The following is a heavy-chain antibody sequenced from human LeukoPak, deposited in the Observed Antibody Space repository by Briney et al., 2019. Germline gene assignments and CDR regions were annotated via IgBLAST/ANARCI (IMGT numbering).Heavy chain of an antibody. Sequence: GRSLRLSCAASGFTFSSYGMHWVRQAPGKGLEWVAVISYDGSNKYYADSVKGRFTISRDNSKNTLYLQMNSLRAEDTALYYCSNGRTSSGTLQHDYWGQGTLVTVSS. J-gene: IGHJ4*02. D-gene: IGHD6-19*01. CDR1: GFTFSSYG. CDR3: SNGRTSSGTLQHDY. V-gene: IGHV3-30*18. CDR2: ISYDGSNK.